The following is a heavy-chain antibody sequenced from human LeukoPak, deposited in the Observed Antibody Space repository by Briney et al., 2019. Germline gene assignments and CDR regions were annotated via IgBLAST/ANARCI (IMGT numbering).Heavy chain of an antibody. Sequence: GGSLRLSCAASGFTFSSYGMHWVRQAPGKGLEWVAVISYDGSNKYYADSVKGRFTISRDNSKNTLYLQMNSLRAEDTAVYYCAKIGGTYYDILTGYDYWGQGTLVTVSS. CDR3: AKIGGTYYDILTGYDY. D-gene: IGHD3-9*01. V-gene: IGHV3-30*18. CDR1: GFTFSSYG. CDR2: ISYDGSNK. J-gene: IGHJ4*02.